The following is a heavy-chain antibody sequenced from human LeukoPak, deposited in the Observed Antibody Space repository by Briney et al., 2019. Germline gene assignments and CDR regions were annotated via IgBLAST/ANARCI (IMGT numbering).Heavy chain of an antibody. CDR1: GYTFTSYY. D-gene: IGHD3-3*01. CDR3: ATSYDFWSGFFYYYYMDV. CDR2: INAGNGNT. V-gene: IGHV1-3*01. Sequence: ASVKVSCKASGYTFTSYYMQWVRQAPGQGLEWMGWINAGNGNTKYSQKFQGRVTITRDTSASTAYMELSSLRSEDTAVYYCATSYDFWSGFFYYYYMDVWGKGTTVTVSS. J-gene: IGHJ6*03.